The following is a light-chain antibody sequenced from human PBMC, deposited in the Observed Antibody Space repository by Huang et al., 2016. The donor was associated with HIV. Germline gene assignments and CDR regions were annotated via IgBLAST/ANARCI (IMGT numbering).Light chain of an antibody. Sequence: DIQMTQSPSSLSASVGDRVTITCQASQDISNYLSWYQQRPGKAPKLLIYDASNLETGFPSRFSASGSGTYFTFTINGLQPEDIATYYCQQYDSLPVTFGQGTRLEIK. CDR2: DAS. CDR3: QQYDSLPVT. V-gene: IGKV1-33*01. J-gene: IGKJ5*01. CDR1: QDISNY.